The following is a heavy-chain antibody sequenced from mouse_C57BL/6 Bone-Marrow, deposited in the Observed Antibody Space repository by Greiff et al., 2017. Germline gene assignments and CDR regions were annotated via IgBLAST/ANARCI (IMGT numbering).Heavy chain of an antibody. J-gene: IGHJ2*01. V-gene: IGHV1-54*01. CDR2: INPGSGGT. CDR3: ARSDY. Sequence: QVQLQQSGAELVRPGTSVKVSCKASGYAFTNYWLEWVKQRPGQGLEWIGVINPGSGGTNYNEKFKGKATLTTDKYSSTAYMELSSLTSEDSAVYFCARSDYWGQGTTLPVSS. CDR1: GYAFTNYW.